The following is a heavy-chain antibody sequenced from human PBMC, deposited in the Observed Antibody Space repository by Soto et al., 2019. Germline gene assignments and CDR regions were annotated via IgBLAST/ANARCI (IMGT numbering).Heavy chain of an antibody. J-gene: IGHJ6*02. CDR3: AKDQPPEAPTFRYAPVTAPGAMDG. Sequence: EVQLLQSGGGLVRPGKSLTLSCAASGFTFTTYAMTWVRQAPGKGLEWVSSVAANGGRTYYADSVKGRFTISRDSPKNTLYLQMNSLRADDTAVYYCAKDQPPEAPTFRYAPVTAPGAMDGWGQGTTVTVSS. CDR1: GFTFTTYA. D-gene: IGHD3-16*01. CDR2: VAANGGRT. V-gene: IGHV3-23*01.